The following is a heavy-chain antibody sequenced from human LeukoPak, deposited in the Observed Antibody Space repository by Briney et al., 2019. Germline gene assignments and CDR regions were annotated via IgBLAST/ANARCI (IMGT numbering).Heavy chain of an antibody. D-gene: IGHD3-22*01. CDR1: GVSIRTNSYY. CDR2: VYYNGNI. V-gene: IGHV4-39*01. CDR3: ARLRHDRSGYYWFGP. Sequence: PSETLSLTCTVSGVSIRTNSYYWGWIRQPPGKGLEWIASVYYNGNIYYNPSFRSRVTMSVGTSNNQFSLSLTSVTAADTAVYFCARLRHDRSGYYWFGPWGRGTLVTVSS. J-gene: IGHJ5*02.